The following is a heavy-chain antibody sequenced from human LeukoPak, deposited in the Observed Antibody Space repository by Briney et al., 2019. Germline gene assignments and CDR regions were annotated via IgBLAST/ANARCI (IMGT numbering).Heavy chain of an antibody. CDR3: ARARYYYFDY. J-gene: IGHJ4*02. CDR1: GYTFTSDY. Sequence: ASVKVSCKASGYTFTSDYMHSLRQAPGQGLEWMGIINPSGGSTSYAQKFQGRVTMTRDTSTSTVYMELSSLRSEDTAVYYCARARYYYFDYWGQGTLVTVSS. D-gene: IGHD1-26*01. CDR2: INPSGGST. V-gene: IGHV1-46*01.